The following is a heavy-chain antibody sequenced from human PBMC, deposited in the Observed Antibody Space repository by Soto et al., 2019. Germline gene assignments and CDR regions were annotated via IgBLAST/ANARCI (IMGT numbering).Heavy chain of an antibody. D-gene: IGHD6-19*01. CDR3: AKDRGSGWANDAFDI. J-gene: IGHJ3*02. V-gene: IGHV3-30*18. CDR2: ISYDGSNK. Sequence: PGGSLRLSCAASGFTFSSYGMHWVRQAPGKGLEWVAVISYDGSNKYYADSVKGRFTISRDNSKNTLYLQMNSLRAEDTAVYYCAKDRGSGWANDAFDIWGQGTMVTVSS. CDR1: GFTFSSYG.